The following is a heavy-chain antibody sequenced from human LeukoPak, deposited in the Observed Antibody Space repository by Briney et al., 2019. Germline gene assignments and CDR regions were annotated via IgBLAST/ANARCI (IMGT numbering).Heavy chain of an antibody. J-gene: IGHJ4*02. Sequence: GGSLRLSCAASGLTFSRYAMSWVRQAPGKGLEWVSGVSTSGGSTYYADSVKGRFTISRDNSKNTLHLQMNSLRAEDTAIYYCAKQAYDSPRTDFDYWGQGTLVAVSS. D-gene: IGHD3-22*01. V-gene: IGHV3-23*01. CDR2: VSTSGGST. CDR3: AKQAYDSPRTDFDY. CDR1: GLTFSRYA.